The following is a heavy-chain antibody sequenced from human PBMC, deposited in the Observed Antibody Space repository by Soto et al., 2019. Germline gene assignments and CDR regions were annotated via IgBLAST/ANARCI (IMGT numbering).Heavy chain of an antibody. Sequence: EVQLVESGGGLVQPGGSLRLSCAASGFTFSHYAMHCVRQAPGKGLEYVSTISSNGHSTDYANSVKGRFTISRDNSMNTLYLQMGSLRAEDMAVYYCAIGSKAYHFDYWGQGTLVTVSS. CDR3: AIGSKAYHFDY. V-gene: IGHV3-64*01. J-gene: IGHJ4*02. D-gene: IGHD6-6*01. CDR1: GFTFSHYA. CDR2: ISSNGHST.